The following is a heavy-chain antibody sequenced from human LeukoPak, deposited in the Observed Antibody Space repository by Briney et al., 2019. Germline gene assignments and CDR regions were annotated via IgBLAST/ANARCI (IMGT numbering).Heavy chain of an antibody. V-gene: IGHV3-53*01. CDR3: VTETWND. J-gene: IGHJ4*01. D-gene: IGHD1-1*01. CDR1: GFSVTSKY. CDR2: FFRDGVT. Sequence: GGSLRLSCAASGFSVTSKYMTWVRQAPGKGLEWVSAFFRDGVTSYADSVKGRFTISRDISKNTVYFQMNSLRPDDTAMYYCVTETWNDWGHGTLVTVSS.